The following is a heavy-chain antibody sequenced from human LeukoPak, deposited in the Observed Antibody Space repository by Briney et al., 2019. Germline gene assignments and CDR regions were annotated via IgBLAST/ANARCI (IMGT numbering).Heavy chain of an antibody. CDR2: VDHTGST. D-gene: IGHD4-11*01. CDR1: DDSISSSTYY. V-gene: IGHV4-61*03. CDR3: ARGRVSSSTWYSTYYYFFYMDF. J-gene: IGHJ6*03. Sequence: PSETLSLTCIISDDSISSSTYYWTWIRQPPGKGLEWIGYVDHTGSTKFNPSLNGRVSISRDTSNNFFSLRLRSVTAADTAVYFCARGRVSSSTWYSTYYYFFYMDFWGKGTTVTVSS.